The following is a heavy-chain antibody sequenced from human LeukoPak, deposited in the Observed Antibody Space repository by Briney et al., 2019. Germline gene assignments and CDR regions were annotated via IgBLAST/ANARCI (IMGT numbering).Heavy chain of an antibody. CDR1: GGSISSSSYY. Sequence: SETLSLTCTVSGGSISSSSYYWGWIRQPPGKGLEWIGSIYYSGSTYYNPSLKSRVTISVDTSKNQFSLKLSSVTAADTAVYYCARHRRGYDLGHWYFDLWGRGTLVTVSS. CDR2: IYYSGST. D-gene: IGHD5-12*01. CDR3: ARHRRGYDLGHWYFDL. J-gene: IGHJ2*01. V-gene: IGHV4-39*07.